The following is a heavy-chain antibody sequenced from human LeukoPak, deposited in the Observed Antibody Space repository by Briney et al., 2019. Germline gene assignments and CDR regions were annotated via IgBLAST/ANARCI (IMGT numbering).Heavy chain of an antibody. J-gene: IGHJ4*02. CDR1: GGSVSSGSYY. Sequence: PSETLSLTCTVSGGSVSSGSYYWSWIRQPPGKGLEWIGEINHSGSTNYNPSLKSRVTISVDTSKNQFSLKLSSVTAADTAVYYCAGMVRGGPSDYWGQGTLVTVSS. V-gene: IGHV4-61*01. CDR2: INHSGST. D-gene: IGHD3-10*01. CDR3: AGMVRGGPSDY.